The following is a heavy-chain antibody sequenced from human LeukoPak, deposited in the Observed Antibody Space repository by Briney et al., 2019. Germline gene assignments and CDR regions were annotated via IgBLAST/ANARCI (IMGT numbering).Heavy chain of an antibody. J-gene: IGHJ4*02. CDR3: ARLGAGPTYYDFWSGYSSFYFDY. CDR1: GGSTSSGNYY. V-gene: IGHV4-39*02. CDR2: ISSSGNT. Sequence: SETLSLTCTVSGGSTSSGNYYWGWIRQPPGKGLEWIGGISSSGNTYYNPSLKSRITISIDTSKNHFSLKLSSVSAADTAVYYCARLGAGPTYYDFWSGYSSFYFDYWGRGTLVTVSS. D-gene: IGHD3-3*01.